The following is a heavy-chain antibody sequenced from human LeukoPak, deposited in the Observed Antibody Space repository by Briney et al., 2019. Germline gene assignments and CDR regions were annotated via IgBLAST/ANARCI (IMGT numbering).Heavy chain of an antibody. CDR3: ARGPHTITSRVDY. CDR2: ISGYDANT. CDR1: GYTFTNYG. Sequence: EASVKVSCKASGYTFTNYGISWVRQAPRQGLEWMGWISGYDANTKYAQTVQDRVTLTTDTSTSTAYMEVTSLRPDDTAVYYCARGPHTITSRVDYWGQGTLVTVSS. D-gene: IGHD1-14*01. J-gene: IGHJ4*02. V-gene: IGHV1-18*01.